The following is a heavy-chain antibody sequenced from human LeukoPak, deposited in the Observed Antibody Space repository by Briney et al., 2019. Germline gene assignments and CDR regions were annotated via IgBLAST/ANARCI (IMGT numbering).Heavy chain of an antibody. CDR2: ISYDGSDK. CDR1: GFSFSTYG. CDR3: AKEVGTFTLDY. Sequence: PGRSLRLSYAASGFSFSTYGMHWVRQAPGKGLEWVTVISYDGSDKYYADSVKGRFTISRDNSRNALYLQMNSLRVEDTAVYYCAKEVGTFTLDYWGQGTLVTVSS. J-gene: IGHJ4*02. D-gene: IGHD1-26*01. V-gene: IGHV3-30*18.